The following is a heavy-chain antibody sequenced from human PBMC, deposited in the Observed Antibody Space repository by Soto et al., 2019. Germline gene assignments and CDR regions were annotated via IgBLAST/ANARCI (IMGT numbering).Heavy chain of an antibody. V-gene: IGHV3-30-3*01. CDR1: GFTFSSYA. CDR2: ISYDGSNK. Sequence: GGSLRLSCAASGFTFSSYAMHWVRQAPGKGLEWVAVISYDGSNKYYADSVKGRFTISRDNSKNTLYLQMNSLRAEDTAVYYCARDNYGMDVWGQGTTVTVSS. CDR3: ARDNYGMDV. J-gene: IGHJ6*02.